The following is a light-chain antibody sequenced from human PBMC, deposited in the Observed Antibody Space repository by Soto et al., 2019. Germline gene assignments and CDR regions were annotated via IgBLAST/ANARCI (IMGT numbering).Light chain of an antibody. CDR2: RDH. CDR3: AAWDDSLNGYVV. J-gene: IGLJ2*01. Sequence: QSVLTQPPSASGTPGQRVTISCSRSRYNIGSNTGNWYQQVPGTAPRLLIHRDHQRPSGVPDRFSGSKSGTSASLAISGLLSEDEADYSCAAWDDSLNGYVVFGGGTKLTVL. CDR1: RYNIGSNT. V-gene: IGLV1-44*01.